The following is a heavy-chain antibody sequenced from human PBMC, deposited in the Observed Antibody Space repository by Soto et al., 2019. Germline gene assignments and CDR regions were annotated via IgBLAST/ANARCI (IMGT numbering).Heavy chain of an antibody. CDR1: GFTFTSSA. Sequence: SVKVSCKASGFTFTSSAVQWVRQARGQRLEWIGWIVVGSGNTNYAQKFQERVTITRDMSTSTAYMELSSLRSEDTAVYYCAATYDILTGYYPTFDYWGQGTLVTVSS. CDR3: AATYDILTGYYPTFDY. J-gene: IGHJ4*02. D-gene: IGHD3-9*01. V-gene: IGHV1-58*01. CDR2: IVVGSGNT.